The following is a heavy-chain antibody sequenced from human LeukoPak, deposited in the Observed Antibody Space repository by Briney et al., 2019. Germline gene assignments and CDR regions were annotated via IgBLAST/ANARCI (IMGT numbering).Heavy chain of an antibody. Sequence: SETLSLTCTVSGGSISSYYWSWIRQPPGKGLEWIGYIYTSGSTNYNPPLKRRFTTPVETSKTQFSLKLSSVTAADPAVYYCARRSSSYPYWFDPWGQGTLVTVSS. CDR1: GGSISSYY. D-gene: IGHD6-13*01. J-gene: IGHJ5*02. CDR3: ARRSSSYPYWFDP. CDR2: IYTSGST. V-gene: IGHV4-4*09.